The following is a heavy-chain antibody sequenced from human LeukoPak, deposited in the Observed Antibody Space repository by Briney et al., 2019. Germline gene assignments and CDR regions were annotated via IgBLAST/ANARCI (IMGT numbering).Heavy chain of an antibody. J-gene: IGHJ4*02. D-gene: IGHD4-17*01. CDR3: ARSATVTTGYFDY. Sequence: SETLSLTCSVSGGSISSTGHYWGWIRPSPEKGLDWIGSIYSNGNTYYNPSVKSRVTMSVDTSKNQFSLKLTSMTAAETAVYYCARSATVTTGYFDYWGQGARVTVSS. CDR2: IYSNGNT. CDR1: GGSISSTGHY. V-gene: IGHV4-39*07.